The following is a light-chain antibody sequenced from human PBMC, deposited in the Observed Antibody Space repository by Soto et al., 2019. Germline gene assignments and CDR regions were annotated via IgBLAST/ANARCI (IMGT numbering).Light chain of an antibody. CDR1: QSVSSN. CDR2: GAS. CDR3: QQYNTWPGP. J-gene: IGKJ1*01. V-gene: IGKV3-15*01. Sequence: EIVMTQSPATLSVSPGERATLSCRASQSVSSNLAWYQQKPGQAPRLLIYGASTRATGIPARFSGSGSGTEFTLTISSLQSEDFAVYYGQQYNTWPGPFGQETKVEIK.